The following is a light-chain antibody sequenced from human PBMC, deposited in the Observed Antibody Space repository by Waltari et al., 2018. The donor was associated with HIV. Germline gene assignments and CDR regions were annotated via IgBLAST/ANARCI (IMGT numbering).Light chain of an antibody. CDR2: SNN. Sequence: QSVLTQPPSASGTPGQRVTISCSGSSSNIGNNALSCYQQFPGTAPKLLISSNNQRPSGVPDRFSGSKSGTSASLAISGLQSEDEANYYCETLDDNLNGPVFGGGTKLTVL. V-gene: IGLV1-44*01. CDR1: SSNIGNNA. J-gene: IGLJ2*01. CDR3: ETLDDNLNGPV.